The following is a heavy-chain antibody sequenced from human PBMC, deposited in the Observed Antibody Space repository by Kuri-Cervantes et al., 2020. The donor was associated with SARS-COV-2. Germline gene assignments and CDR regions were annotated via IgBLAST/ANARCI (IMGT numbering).Heavy chain of an antibody. D-gene: IGHD4-11*01. CDR2: IDWDDDK. J-gene: IGHJ5*02. V-gene: IGHV2-70*11. CDR3: ARMTTVVGFDP. CDR1: GFSLTTSGMC. Sequence: SGPTLVKPTQTLTLTCTFSGFSLTTSGMCVAWIRQPPGKALEWLARIDWDDDKYYKTSLNTRPSISKDASKDQVVLTMTNMDPVDAATYYCARMTTVVGFDPWGQGTLVTVSS.